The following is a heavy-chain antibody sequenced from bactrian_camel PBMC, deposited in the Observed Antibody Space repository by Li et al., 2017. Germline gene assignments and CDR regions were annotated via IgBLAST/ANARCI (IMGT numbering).Heavy chain of an antibody. Sequence: QLVESGGGSVQAGGSLRVSCVTSGFTYSSRLMGWFRQAPGKEREGVAALNALDGTTSYADSVKGRFTISQDKAKGIVFLQMNSLEVDDTALYYCAAEGDGLIPLPGPDGLSRAEFRYWGQGTQVTVS. CDR2: LNALDGTT. D-gene: IGHD3*01. V-gene: IGHV3S28*01. CDR3: AAEGDGLIPLPGPDGLSRAEFRY. J-gene: IGHJ6*01. CDR1: GFTYSSRL.